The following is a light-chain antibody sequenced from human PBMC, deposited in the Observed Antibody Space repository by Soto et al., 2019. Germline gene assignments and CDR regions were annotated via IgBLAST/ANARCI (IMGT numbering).Light chain of an antibody. Sequence: EIVLTQSPGTLSLSPGERATLSCRASQSVSSSYLAWYQQKPGQAPRLLIYGASSRATGIPDRFSGSGSGTDFTLTISRLEPEDFAVYHCQQYNTWPLTFGGGTKVEIK. CDR3: QQYNTWPLT. CDR1: QSVSSSY. CDR2: GAS. J-gene: IGKJ4*01. V-gene: IGKV3-20*01.